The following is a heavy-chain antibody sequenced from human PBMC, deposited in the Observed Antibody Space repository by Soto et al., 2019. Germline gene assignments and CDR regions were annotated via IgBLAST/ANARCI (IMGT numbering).Heavy chain of an antibody. D-gene: IGHD6-19*01. V-gene: IGHV6-1*01. J-gene: IGHJ4*02. Sequence: SQNLSLTCAISVYSVSSNSAAWNWIIQSPSRGLEWLGRTYYRSKWYNDYAVSVKSRITINPDTYKNQFSLQLNSVTPEDTAVYYCAREGYLLGIEVENFEYWGQGTLVSVSS. CDR2: TYYRSKWYN. CDR1: VYSVSSNSAA. CDR3: AREGYLLGIEVENFEY.